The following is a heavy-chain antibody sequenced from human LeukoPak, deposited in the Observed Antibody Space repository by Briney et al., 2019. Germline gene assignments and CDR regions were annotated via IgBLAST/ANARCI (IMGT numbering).Heavy chain of an antibody. V-gene: IGHV1-18*01. J-gene: IGHJ4*02. D-gene: IGHD1-26*01. Sequence: ASVKVSCKASGYTFTSYDINWVRQATGQGLEWMGWISVYNGNTNYAQKFQGRVTMTTDTPTSTAYMELRSLRSDDTAVYYCAKIVAISGRPREGFDYWGQGTLVTVSS. CDR2: ISVYNGNT. CDR1: GYTFTSYD. CDR3: AKIVAISGRPREGFDY.